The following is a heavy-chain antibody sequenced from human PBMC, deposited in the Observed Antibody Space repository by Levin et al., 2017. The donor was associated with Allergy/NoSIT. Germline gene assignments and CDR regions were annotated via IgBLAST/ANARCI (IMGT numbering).Heavy chain of an antibody. D-gene: IGHD2-15*01. CDR2: ISYDGSNK. Sequence: GGSLRLSCAASGFTFSSYGMHWVRQAPGKGLEWVAVISYDGSNKYYADSVKGRFTISRDNSKNTLYLQMNSLRAEDTAVYYCAKTGACSGGSCSRGFYFDYWGQGTLVTVSS. CDR1: GFTFSSYG. J-gene: IGHJ4*02. CDR3: AKTGACSGGSCSRGFYFDY. V-gene: IGHV3-30*18.